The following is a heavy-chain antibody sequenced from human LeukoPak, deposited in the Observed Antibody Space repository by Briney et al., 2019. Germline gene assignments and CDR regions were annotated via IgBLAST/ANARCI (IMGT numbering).Heavy chain of an antibody. V-gene: IGHV3-7*05. D-gene: IGHD1-1*01. Sequence: GGSLRLSCAASGFTFSRCCMNWVRQAPGRGLEWVANIHQSGGRNKYVDSVKGRFTISRDNAKNSLFLEMSSLRADDTAVYFCARDVEGGTFDIWGQGTTVTVSS. CDR1: GFTFSRCC. CDR2: IHQSGGRN. CDR3: ARDVEGGTFDI. J-gene: IGHJ3*02.